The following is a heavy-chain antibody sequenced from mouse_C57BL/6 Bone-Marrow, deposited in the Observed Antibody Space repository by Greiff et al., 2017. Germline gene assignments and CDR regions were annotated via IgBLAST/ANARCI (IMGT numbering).Heavy chain of an antibody. CDR3: ASSTMVTTTGYYFDY. Sequence: QVQLQQSGAELVKPGASVKMSCKASGYTFTSYWITWVKQRPGQGLEWIGDIYPGSGSTIYNEKFKSKATLTVDTSSSTAYMQLSSLTSEDSAVYYCASSTMVTTTGYYFDYWGQGTTLTVSS. CDR2: IYPGSGST. J-gene: IGHJ2*01. CDR1: GYTFTSYW. V-gene: IGHV1-55*01. D-gene: IGHD2-2*01.